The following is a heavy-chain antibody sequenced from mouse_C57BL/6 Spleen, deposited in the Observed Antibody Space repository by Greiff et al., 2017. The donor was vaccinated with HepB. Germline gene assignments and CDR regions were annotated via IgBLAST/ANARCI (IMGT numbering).Heavy chain of an antibody. CDR2: ISSGSSTI. J-gene: IGHJ4*01. Sequence: EVKLMESGGGLVKPGGSLKLSCAASGFTFSDYGMHWVRQAPEKGLEWVAYISSGSSTIYYADTVKGRFTISRDNAKNTLFLQMTSLRSEDTAMYYCARDGSSRYYYAMDYWGQGTSVTVSS. CDR1: GFTFSDYG. CDR3: ARDGSSRYYYAMDY. V-gene: IGHV5-17*01. D-gene: IGHD1-1*01.